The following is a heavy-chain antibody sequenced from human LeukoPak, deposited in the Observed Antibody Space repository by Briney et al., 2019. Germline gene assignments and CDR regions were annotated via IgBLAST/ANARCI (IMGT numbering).Heavy chain of an antibody. CDR1: GGSISSGSYY. J-gene: IGHJ5*02. Sequence: PSETLSLTCTVSGGSISSGSYYWSWIRQPAGKGLEWIGRIYTSGSTNYNPSLKSRVTISVDRSKNQFSLKLSSVTAADTAVYYCARGRSGILESVWFDPWGQGTLVTVSS. CDR2: IYTSGST. CDR3: ARGRSGILESVWFDP. V-gene: IGHV4-61*02. D-gene: IGHD2-21*01.